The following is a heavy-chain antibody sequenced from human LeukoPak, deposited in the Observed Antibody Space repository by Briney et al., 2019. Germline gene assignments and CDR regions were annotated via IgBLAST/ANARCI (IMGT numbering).Heavy chain of an antibody. CDR2: IRYDGSNK. CDR3: AIIRVFDIVVVPAANSGLNDAFDI. J-gene: IGHJ3*02. V-gene: IGHV3-30*04. Sequence: GRSLRLSCAASGFTFSSYAMHWVRQAPGKGLEWVAFIRYDGSNKYYADSVKGRFTISRDNSKNTLYLQMNSLRAEDTAVYYCAIIRVFDIVVVPAANSGLNDAFDIWGQGTMVTVSS. D-gene: IGHD2-2*01. CDR1: GFTFSSYA.